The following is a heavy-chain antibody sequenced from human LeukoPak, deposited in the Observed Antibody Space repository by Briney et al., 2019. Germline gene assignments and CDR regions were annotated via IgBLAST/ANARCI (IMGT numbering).Heavy chain of an antibody. Sequence: GGSLRLSCAASGFTFSSSAMSWVRQVPGKGLEWVSGISASGGSTSYADSVRGRFTISRDNSKNTLYVQMNSLRAEDTAIYYCAKASLGSCTGARCYHFDNWGQGTLVTVSS. V-gene: IGHV3-23*01. J-gene: IGHJ4*02. CDR2: ISASGGST. CDR3: AKASLGSCTGARCYHFDN. D-gene: IGHD2-8*02. CDR1: GFTFSSSA.